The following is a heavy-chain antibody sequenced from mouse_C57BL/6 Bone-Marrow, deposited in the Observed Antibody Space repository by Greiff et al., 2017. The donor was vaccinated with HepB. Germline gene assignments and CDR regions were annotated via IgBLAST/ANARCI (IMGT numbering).Heavy chain of an antibody. CDR2: IYPGDGDT. D-gene: IGHD1-1*01. Sequence: VQLQQSGPELVKPGASVKISCKASGYAFSSSWMNWVKQRPGKGLEWIGRIYPGDGDTNYNGKFKGKATLTADKSSSTAYMQRSSLTSEDSAVYFCARPILLREYYFDYWGQGTTLTVSS. V-gene: IGHV1-82*01. CDR1: GYAFSSSW. J-gene: IGHJ2*01. CDR3: ARPILLREYYFDY.